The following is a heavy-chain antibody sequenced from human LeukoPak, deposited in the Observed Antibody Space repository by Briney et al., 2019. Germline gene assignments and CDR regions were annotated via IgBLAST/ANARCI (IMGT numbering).Heavy chain of an antibody. D-gene: IGHD6-6*01. V-gene: IGHV3-23*01. CDR3: AKDVSIAARVPYFFDF. CDR1: GFTFSSYA. Sequence: GGSLRLSCAASGFTFSSYAMSWVRQAPGKGLEWVSAISGSGGSTYYADSVKGRFTISRDNSKNTLYLQMNSLRAEDTAVYYCAKDVSIAARVPYFFDFWGQGTLVTVSS. CDR2: ISGSGGST. J-gene: IGHJ4*02.